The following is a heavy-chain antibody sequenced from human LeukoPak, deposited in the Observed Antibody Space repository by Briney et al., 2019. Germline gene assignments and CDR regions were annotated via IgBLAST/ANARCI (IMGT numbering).Heavy chain of an antibody. J-gene: IGHJ4*02. V-gene: IGHV4-59*01. Sequence: SETLSLTCTVSGGSISSYYWSWIRQPPGKGLGWIGYIYYSGSTNYNPSLKSRVTISVDTSKNQFSLKLSSVTAADTAVYYCARDNPLYYFDSWGQGTLVTVSS. CDR3: ARDNPLYYFDS. CDR1: GGSISSYY. CDR2: IYYSGST.